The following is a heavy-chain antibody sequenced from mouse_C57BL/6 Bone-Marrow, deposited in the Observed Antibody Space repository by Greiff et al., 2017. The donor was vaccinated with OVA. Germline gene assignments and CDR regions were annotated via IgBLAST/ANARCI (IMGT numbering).Heavy chain of an antibody. J-gene: IGHJ2*01. V-gene: IGHV2-2*01. Sequence: VQVVESGPGLVQPSQSLSITCTVSGFSLTSYGVHWVRQSPGKGLEWLGVIWSGGSTDYNAAFISRLSISKDHSKIQVFFKMKSLQADDAAIYYCAGRGFDYWGQGTTLTVSS. CDR1: GFSLTSYG. CDR3: AGRGFDY. CDR2: IWSGGST.